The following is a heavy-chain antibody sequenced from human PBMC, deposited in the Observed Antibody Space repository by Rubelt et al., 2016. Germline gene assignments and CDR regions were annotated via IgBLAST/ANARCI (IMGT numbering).Heavy chain of an antibody. CDR1: GFTFSSYW. D-gene: IGHD5-12*01. CDR3: ARGPPLDGYDFPGYFDY. V-gene: IGHV3-7*04. CDR2: IKQDGSEK. J-gene: IGHJ4*02. Sequence: EVQLVESGGGLVQPGGFLRLSCAASGFTFSSYWMSWVRQAPGKGLEWVANIKQDGSEKYYVDSVKGRFTISRDNAKNSLYLQMNSLRGEDTAVYYCARGPPLDGYDFPGYFDYWGQGTLVTVSS.